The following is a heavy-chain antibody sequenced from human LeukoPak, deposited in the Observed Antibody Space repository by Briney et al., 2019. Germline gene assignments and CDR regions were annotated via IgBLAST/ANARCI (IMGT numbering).Heavy chain of an antibody. CDR3: ARGPPPYCSGGSCYWSPSSY. J-gene: IGHJ4*02. Sequence: ASVKVSCKASGYTFTGYYMHWVRQAPGQGLEWMGWINPNSGGTNYAQKFQGRVTMTRDMSISTAYMELSRLRSDDTAVYYCARGPPPYCSGGSCYWSPSSYWGQGTLVTVSS. D-gene: IGHD2-15*01. CDR2: INPNSGGT. CDR1: GYTFTGYY. V-gene: IGHV1-2*02.